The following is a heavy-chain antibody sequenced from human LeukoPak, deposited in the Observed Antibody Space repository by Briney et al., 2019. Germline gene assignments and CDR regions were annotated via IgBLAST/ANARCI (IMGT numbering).Heavy chain of an antibody. D-gene: IGHD2-8*01. J-gene: IGHJ4*02. V-gene: IGHV3-23*01. CDR1: GFTFSDYA. Sequence: PGGSLRLSCAASGFTFSDYAMSWVRQAPGKGLEWVAAISGPGGDTYYTDSVKGRFTLSRDNSKDTVYLQMNSLRTDDTAVYYCAKLRSISWYASCDYWGQGTLVTVSS. CDR3: AKLRSISWYASCDY. CDR2: ISGPGGDT.